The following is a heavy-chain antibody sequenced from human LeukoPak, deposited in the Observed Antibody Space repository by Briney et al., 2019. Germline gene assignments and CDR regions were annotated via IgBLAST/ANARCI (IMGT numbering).Heavy chain of an antibody. Sequence: SVKVSCKVSGYTLTELSMHWVRQAPGQGLEWMGRIIPILGIANYAQKFQGRVTITADKSTSTAYMELSSLRSEDTAVYYCARGDHIVVVTGSYGMDVWGQGTTVTVSS. CDR1: GYTLTELS. CDR3: ARGDHIVVVTGSYGMDV. D-gene: IGHD2-21*02. J-gene: IGHJ6*02. V-gene: IGHV1-69*04. CDR2: IIPILGIA.